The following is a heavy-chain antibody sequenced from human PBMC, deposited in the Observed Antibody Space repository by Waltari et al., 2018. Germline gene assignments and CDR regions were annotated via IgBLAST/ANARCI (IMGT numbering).Heavy chain of an antibody. CDR1: GYPFTGFF. V-gene: IGHV1-2*06. CDR3: ARARDFWTGYYST. CDR2: VNGNTGGT. Sequence: QAQLVQSGAEGKKPGASVKVSCQASGYPFTGFFIHWVRQAPGQGLEWMGRVNGNTGGTKYAQKFQGRVTMTRDTSINTAYLELNSLGYDDTAVYFCARARDFWTGYYSTWGQ. J-gene: IGHJ1*01. D-gene: IGHD3-3*01.